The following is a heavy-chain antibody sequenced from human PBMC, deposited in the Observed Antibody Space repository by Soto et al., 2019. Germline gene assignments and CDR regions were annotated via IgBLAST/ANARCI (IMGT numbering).Heavy chain of an antibody. CDR1: GGSFSGYY. D-gene: IGHD6-6*01. CDR2: INHSGST. J-gene: IGHJ6*03. Sequence: QVQLQQWGAGLLKPSETLSLTCAVYGGSFSGYYWSWIRQPPGKGLEWIGEINHSGSTNYNPSLKSRVTISVDTSKNQFHLKLGSVTAADTAVYYCAREQLGPYYYYDYMDVWGKGTTVTVSS. CDR3: AREQLGPYYYYDYMDV. V-gene: IGHV4-34*01.